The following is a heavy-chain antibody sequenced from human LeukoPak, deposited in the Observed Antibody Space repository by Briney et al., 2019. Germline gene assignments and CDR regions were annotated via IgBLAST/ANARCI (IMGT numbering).Heavy chain of an antibody. CDR1: GFTFNNYA. CDR2: ISSKGGTT. CDR3: VKDSGSSYYYDY. Sequence: GGSLRLSCSASGFTFNNYALHWVRQAPGKGLEHVSGISSKGGTTYSADSVKGRFTISRDNSKNTLYLQMSSLRPEDTAVYYCVKDSGSSYYYDYWGQGTLVTVSS. V-gene: IGHV3-64D*09. D-gene: IGHD1-26*01. J-gene: IGHJ4*02.